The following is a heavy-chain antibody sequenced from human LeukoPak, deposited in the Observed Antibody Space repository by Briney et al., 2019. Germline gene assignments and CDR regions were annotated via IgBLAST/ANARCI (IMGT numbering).Heavy chain of an antibody. CDR2: IYSGGST. J-gene: IGHJ4*02. D-gene: IGHD4-17*01. Sequence: GGSLRLSCAASGFTVSSKYMSWVRQAPGKGLEWVSVIYSGGSTYYADSVKGRFTISRDNSKNTLYLQMNSLRAEDTAVYYCASCPEHYGVFRRNYFDYWGQRTLVTVSS. V-gene: IGHV3-66*01. CDR3: ASCPEHYGVFRRNYFDY. CDR1: GFTVSSKY.